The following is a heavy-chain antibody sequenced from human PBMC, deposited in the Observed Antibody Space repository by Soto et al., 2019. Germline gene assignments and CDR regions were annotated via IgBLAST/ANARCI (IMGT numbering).Heavy chain of an antibody. D-gene: IGHD3-3*01. J-gene: IGHJ4*02. CDR2: FIPVYRTL. Sequence: VKVSCKASGGSFGNSAINWVRQTPGQGLEWLGGFIPVYRTLNYAQKFQGRVTITADESTGTAYMTLSSLASDDTAVYYCATGVIWIGYFTVDSWGQGTRVTVSS. CDR1: GGSFGNSA. CDR3: ATGVIWIGYFTVDS. V-gene: IGHV1-69*01.